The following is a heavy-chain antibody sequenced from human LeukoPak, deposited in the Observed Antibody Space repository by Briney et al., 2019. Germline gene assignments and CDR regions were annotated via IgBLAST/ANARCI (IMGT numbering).Heavy chain of an antibody. Sequence: PGGSLRLSCAASGFTFTSYGMNWVRQAPGKGLEWVANIKQDGSEKYYVDSVKGRFTISRDNAKNSLYLQMNSLRAEDTAVYYCARELDDILTGYSNWGQGTLVTVSS. CDR3: ARELDDILTGYSN. V-gene: IGHV3-7*01. CDR2: IKQDGSEK. D-gene: IGHD3-9*01. CDR1: GFTFTSYG. J-gene: IGHJ4*02.